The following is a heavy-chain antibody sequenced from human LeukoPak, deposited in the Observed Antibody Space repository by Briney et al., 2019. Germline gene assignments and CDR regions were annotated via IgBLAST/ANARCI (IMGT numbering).Heavy chain of an antibody. CDR1: GGSISSSSYY. CDR2: IYYSART. D-gene: IGHD2-2*01. J-gene: IGHJ4*02. V-gene: IGHV4-39*01. Sequence: SESLSLTCTIDGGSISSSSYYWSWIRQPPGKVLASIGSIYYSARTYYNPSLKSRVTISVDTSKNQFSLKLSSVTAADTAVYYCARREGCSSTSCPPYYFDYWGQGTLVTVSS. CDR3: ARREGCSSTSCPPYYFDY.